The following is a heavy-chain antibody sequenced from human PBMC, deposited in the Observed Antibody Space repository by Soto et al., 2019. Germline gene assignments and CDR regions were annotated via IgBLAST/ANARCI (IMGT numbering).Heavy chain of an antibody. J-gene: IGHJ4*02. Sequence: ASVKVSCKASGYTFTSCGMSWVRQAPGQGLEWMAWINPYNGNTKYAEKFLGRVTVTTDTSTATAYMEVRSLTSDDTAVFYCARVGVGLAAPRVWPYWGQGTPVTSPQ. V-gene: IGHV1-18*01. CDR3: ARVGVGLAAPRVWPY. CDR2: INPYNGNT. CDR1: GYTFTSCG. D-gene: IGHD6-13*01.